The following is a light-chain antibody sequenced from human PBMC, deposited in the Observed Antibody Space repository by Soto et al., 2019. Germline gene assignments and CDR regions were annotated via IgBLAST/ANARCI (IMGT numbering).Light chain of an antibody. CDR1: QSVSSSY. J-gene: IGKJ1*01. CDR2: GAS. CDR3: QQYGSSHWT. V-gene: IGKV3-20*01. Sequence: EIVLTQSPGTLSLSPWERATLSCRASQSVSSSYLAWYQQKPGQAPRLLIYGASSRATGIPDRFNGRGSWTDVTLTISRLEPEDFAVYYCQQYGSSHWTFGQGTKVDIK.